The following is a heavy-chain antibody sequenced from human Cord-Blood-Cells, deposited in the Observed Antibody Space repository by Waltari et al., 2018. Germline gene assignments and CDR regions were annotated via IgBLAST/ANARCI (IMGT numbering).Heavy chain of an antibody. V-gene: IGHV1-69*01. D-gene: IGHD1-1*01. CDR2: IILIFGEA. J-gene: IGHJ3*02. Sequence: QVQLVQSGAEVKKPGSSVKVSCKASGGTFSSYAISWVRPAPGQGLEWMGWIILIFGEANDAQKFQVRVTSTADESTSTAYMELSSLRSEDMAVYYCARGGLERQGDAFDIWGQGTMVTVSS. CDR3: ARGGLERQGDAFDI. CDR1: GGTFSSYA.